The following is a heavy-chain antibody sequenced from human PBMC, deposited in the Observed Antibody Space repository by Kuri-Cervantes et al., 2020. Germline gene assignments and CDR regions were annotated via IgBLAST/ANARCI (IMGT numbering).Heavy chain of an antibody. CDR3: ARDPIGQLLSSKDWYFDL. CDR1: GFTFSSYG. CDR2: ISYDGSNK. D-gene: IGHD2-2*01. J-gene: IGHJ2*01. V-gene: IGHV3-30*03. Sequence: GESPKISCAASGFTFSSYGMHWVRQAPGKGLEWVAVISYDGSNKYYADSVKGRFTISRDNSKNTLYLQMNSLRAEDTAVYYCARDPIGQLLSSKDWYFDLWGRGTLVTVSS.